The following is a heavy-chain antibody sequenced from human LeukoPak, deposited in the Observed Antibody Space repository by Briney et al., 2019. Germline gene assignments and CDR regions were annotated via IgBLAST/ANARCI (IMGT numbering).Heavy chain of an antibody. J-gene: IGHJ4*02. V-gene: IGHV3-30*04. CDR1: GFTFSSYA. CDR2: ISYDGSNK. D-gene: IGHD3-16*02. Sequence: PGGSLRLSCAASGFTFSSYAMHWVRQAPGKGLEWVAVISYDGSNKYYADSVKGRFTISRDNSKNTLHLQMNSLRAEDTAVYYCARAPLRYYDYVWGSYPNYWGQGTLVTVSS. CDR3: ARAPLRYYDYVWGSYPNY.